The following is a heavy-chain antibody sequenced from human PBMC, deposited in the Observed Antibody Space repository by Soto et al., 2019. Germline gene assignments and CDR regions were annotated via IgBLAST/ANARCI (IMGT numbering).Heavy chain of an antibody. CDR3: ARASPYGDYALDY. Sequence: PSETLSLTCAVYGGSFSGYYWTWIRQSPGKGLEWIGEINHGGSSNYNPSLKSRITISVDTSKNQFSLKLRSVTAADTAVYYCARASPYGDYALDYWGQGTLVTVSS. D-gene: IGHD4-17*01. CDR1: GGSFSGYY. V-gene: IGHV4-34*01. J-gene: IGHJ4*02. CDR2: INHGGSS.